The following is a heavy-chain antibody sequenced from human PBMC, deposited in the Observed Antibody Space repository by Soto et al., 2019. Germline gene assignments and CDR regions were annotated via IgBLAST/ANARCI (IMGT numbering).Heavy chain of an antibody. CDR3: ARSPHYYGSGSYYNGATKYYYYGMDV. Sequence: SVKVSCKASGGTFSSYAISWVRQAPGQGLEWMGGIIPIFGTANYAQKFQGRVTITADESTSTAYMELSSLRSEDTAVYYCARSPHYYGSGSYYNGATKYYYYGMDVWGHGTTVTVSS. J-gene: IGHJ6*02. CDR1: GGTFSSYA. D-gene: IGHD3-10*01. CDR2: IIPIFGTA. V-gene: IGHV1-69*13.